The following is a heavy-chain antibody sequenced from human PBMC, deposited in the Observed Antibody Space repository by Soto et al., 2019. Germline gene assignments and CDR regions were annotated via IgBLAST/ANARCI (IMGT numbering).Heavy chain of an antibody. Sequence: PGESRKISCKGTEYSFTSYWIGWVRQMPGKGLEWMGIFYPGDSDTRYSPSFQGQVTISADKSISTAYLQWSSLKASDTAMYYCARRKKQLDPFDAFDIWGQGTMVTVSS. D-gene: IGHD6-13*01. J-gene: IGHJ3*02. CDR1: EYSFTSYW. V-gene: IGHV5-51*01. CDR3: ARRKKQLDPFDAFDI. CDR2: FYPGDSDT.